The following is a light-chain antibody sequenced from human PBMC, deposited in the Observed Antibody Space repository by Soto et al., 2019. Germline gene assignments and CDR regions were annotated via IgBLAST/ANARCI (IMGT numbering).Light chain of an antibody. CDR3: HQYNSYPMT. V-gene: IGKV1-5*01. CDR1: QTISIW. CDR2: DAS. J-gene: IGKJ1*01. Sequence: DIQMTQSPSTLSASVGDRVTITCRASQTISIWLAWYQRKPGKAPKLLIYDASSLESGVPSRFSGSGSGTEFTLTISSLHPDDFATYYCHQYNSYPMTFGQGTKVDIK.